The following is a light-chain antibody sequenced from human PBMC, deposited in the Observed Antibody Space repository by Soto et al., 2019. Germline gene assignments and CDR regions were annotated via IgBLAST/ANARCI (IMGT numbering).Light chain of an antibody. CDR2: YDD. J-gene: IGLJ3*02. Sequence: QLVLTQPPSVSEAPGQRVTISCSGSNVGNKAVNWYQQLPGKAPKLLLYYDDMLSSGVSDRFSGSKSGTSASLAISGLQNDDDGDYYCAIWDDSVDGWVFGGGTKVTVL. CDR3: AIWDDSVDGWV. CDR1: NVGNKA. V-gene: IGLV1-36*01.